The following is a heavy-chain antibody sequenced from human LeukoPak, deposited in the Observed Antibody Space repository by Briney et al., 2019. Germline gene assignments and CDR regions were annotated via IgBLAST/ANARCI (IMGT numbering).Heavy chain of an antibody. J-gene: IGHJ4*02. CDR2: TNEGGSDK. CDR3: AIWSANLNY. D-gene: IGHD3-16*01. V-gene: IGHV3-7*01. Sequence: GGSLRLSCAASGFTVSSNYMSWVRQAPGKGLEWVAHTNEGGSDKYYVDSVKGRFTISRDNVKSSLYLQMNSLRAEDTALYYCAIWSANLNYWGQGTLVTVSS. CDR1: GFTVSSNY.